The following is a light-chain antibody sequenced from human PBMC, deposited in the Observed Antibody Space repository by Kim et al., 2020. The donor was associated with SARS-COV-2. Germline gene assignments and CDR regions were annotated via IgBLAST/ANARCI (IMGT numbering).Light chain of an antibody. CDR1: QGIGDW. V-gene: IGKV1-5*03. Sequence: APKGERDTFTCRASQGIGDWVAWYQQKPGRAPKLLIHKASSLEPGVSSRFSGSGSGTEFTLTITSLRPDDFAVYYCQRYNSDPWTFGQGTKVDIK. CDR2: KAS. CDR3: QRYNSDPWT. J-gene: IGKJ1*01.